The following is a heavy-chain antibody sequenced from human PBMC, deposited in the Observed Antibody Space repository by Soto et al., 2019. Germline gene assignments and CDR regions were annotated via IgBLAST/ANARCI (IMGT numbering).Heavy chain of an antibody. J-gene: IGHJ4*02. CDR2: IKTKTDGGTT. V-gene: IGHV3-15*01. CDR3: TTDRSVGWLFDH. CDR1: GFNFRNVW. Sequence: GGSLRLSCAASGFNFRNVWMSWVRQAPGKGLEWVGRIKTKTDGGTTDFAAPVKGRFTISRDDSKNTLFLQMNSLKTEDTAMYYCTTDRSVGWLFDHWGQGTLVTVSS. D-gene: IGHD6-19*01.